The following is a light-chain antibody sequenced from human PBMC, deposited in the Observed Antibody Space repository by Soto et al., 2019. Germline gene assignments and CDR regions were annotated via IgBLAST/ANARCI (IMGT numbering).Light chain of an antibody. J-gene: IGKJ4*01. V-gene: IGKV3-11*01. Sequence: ESVLTQSPATLSLSPGGRATLSCRASQRVSSSLAWYQQKPGQAPRLLIYDISNRATGIPARFSASGSGTDFTLTISSLEPEDFVVYYCQLRSDWPGLTFGGGTNVEIK. CDR1: QRVSSS. CDR3: QLRSDWPGLT. CDR2: DIS.